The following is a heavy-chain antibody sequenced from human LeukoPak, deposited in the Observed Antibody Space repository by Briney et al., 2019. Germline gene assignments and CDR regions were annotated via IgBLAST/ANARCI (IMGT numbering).Heavy chain of an antibody. J-gene: IGHJ4*02. Sequence: SQTLSLTCTVSGGSISSGSYYWSWIRQPAGKGLEWIGRIYTSGSTNYNPSLKSRVTISVDTSKNQFSLKLSSVTAADTAVYYCARDRVAFAGNGQDYWGQGTLVTVSS. CDR1: GGSISSGSYY. V-gene: IGHV4-61*02. D-gene: IGHD3-16*01. CDR2: IYTSGST. CDR3: ARDRVAFAGNGQDY.